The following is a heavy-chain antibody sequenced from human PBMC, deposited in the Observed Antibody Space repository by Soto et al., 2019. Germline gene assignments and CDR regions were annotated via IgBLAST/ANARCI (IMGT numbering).Heavy chain of an antibody. CDR1: GGTFSSYT. J-gene: IGHJ3*02. V-gene: IGHV1-69*08. D-gene: IGHD6-13*01. CDR2: IIPILGIA. CDR3: ARDPGYSSSWYSPDAFDI. Sequence: QVPLVQSGAEVKKPGSSVKVSCKASGGTFSSYTISWVRQAPGQGLEWMGRIIPILGIANYAQKFQGRVTITADKSTSTAYMELSSLRSEDTAVYYCARDPGYSSSWYSPDAFDIWGQGTMVTVSS.